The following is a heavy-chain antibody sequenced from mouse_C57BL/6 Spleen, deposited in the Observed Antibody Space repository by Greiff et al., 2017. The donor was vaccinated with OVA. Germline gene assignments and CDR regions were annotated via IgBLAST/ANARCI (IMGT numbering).Heavy chain of an antibody. J-gene: IGHJ1*03. CDR1: GYTFTDYY. CDR2: INPNNGGT. CDR3: ARRAFITTVPHWYFDV. D-gene: IGHD1-2*01. Sequence: EVQLQQSGPELVKPGASVKISCKASGYTFTDYYMNWVKQSHGKSLEWIGDINPNNGGTSYNQKFKGKDTLTVDKSSSTAYMELRSLTSEDSAVYYCARRAFITTVPHWYFDVWGTGTTVTVSS. V-gene: IGHV1-26*01.